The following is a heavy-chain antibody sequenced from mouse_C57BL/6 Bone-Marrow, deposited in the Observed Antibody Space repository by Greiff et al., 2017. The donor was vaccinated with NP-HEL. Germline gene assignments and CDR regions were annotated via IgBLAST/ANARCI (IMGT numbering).Heavy chain of an antibody. D-gene: IGHD1-1*01. CDR1: GFTFSDYY. CDR2: ISNGGGST. CDR3: ARHRDYYGSSPWFAY. J-gene: IGHJ3*01. Sequence: EVKLVESGGGLVQPGGSLKLSCAASGFTFSDYYMYWVRQTPEKRLEWVAYISNGGGSTYYPDTVKGRFTISRDNAKNTLYLQMSRLKSEDTAMYYCARHRDYYGSSPWFAYWGQGTLVTVSA. V-gene: IGHV5-12*01.